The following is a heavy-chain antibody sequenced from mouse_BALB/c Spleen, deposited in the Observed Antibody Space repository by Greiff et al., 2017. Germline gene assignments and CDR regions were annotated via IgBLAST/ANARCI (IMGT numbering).Heavy chain of an antibody. D-gene: IGHD2-4*01. Sequence: VHLVESGPGLVHPSQSLSITCTVSGFSLTSYGVHWVRQSPGKGLEWLGVIWSGGSTDYNAAFISRLSISKDNSKSQVFFKMNSLQVNDTAIYYCASIYYDYGYAMDYWGQGTSVTVSS. CDR2: IWSGGST. CDR3: ASIYYDYGYAMDY. V-gene: IGHV2-2*02. CDR1: GFSLTSYG. J-gene: IGHJ4*01.